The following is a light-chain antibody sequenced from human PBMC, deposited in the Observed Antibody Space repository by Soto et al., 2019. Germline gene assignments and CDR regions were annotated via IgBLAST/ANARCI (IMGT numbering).Light chain of an antibody. CDR2: DVS. CDR3: SSYTSSSVV. V-gene: IGLV2-14*01. Sequence: QSVLTQPASVSGSPGQSITISCSGTSSDVGGYNYVSWYLQHPGKAPKVMIYDVSNRPSGVSNRFSGSKSGNTASLTISGLQAEDEADYYCSSYTSSSVVFGGGTKLTVL. J-gene: IGLJ2*01. CDR1: SSDVGGYNY.